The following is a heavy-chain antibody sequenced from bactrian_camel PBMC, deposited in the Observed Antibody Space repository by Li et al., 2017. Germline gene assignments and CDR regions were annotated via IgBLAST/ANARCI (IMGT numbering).Heavy chain of an antibody. D-gene: IGHD6*01. CDR1: GDTYGTIC. V-gene: IGHV3S55*01. CDR2: VSVGGRK. CDR3: AEGRGSRGEHCYSLNY. Sequence: HVQLVESGGGSVQAGGSLRLSCVASGDTYGTICMGWWRVAPGKAREGVAAVSVGGRKYYADSVKGRFTISQDSARNTVYLQMNNLQPEDTATYYCAEGRGSRGEHCYSLNYWGQGTQVTVS. J-gene: IGHJ4*01.